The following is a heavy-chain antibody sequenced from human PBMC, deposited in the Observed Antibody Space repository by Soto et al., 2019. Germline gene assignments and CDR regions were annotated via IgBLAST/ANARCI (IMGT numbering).Heavy chain of an antibody. CDR3: ASDLYSSSARYFDY. D-gene: IGHD6-6*01. V-gene: IGHV3-21*01. CDR1: GFTFSSYS. J-gene: IGHJ4*02. Sequence: EVQLVESGGGLVKPGGSLRLSCAASGFTFSSYSMNWVRQAPGKGLEWVSSISSSSSYIYYADSVKGRFTIPRDNAKDSLYLQMNSLRAEDTAGYYGASDLYSSSARYFDYWGQGTLVTVSS. CDR2: ISSSSSYI.